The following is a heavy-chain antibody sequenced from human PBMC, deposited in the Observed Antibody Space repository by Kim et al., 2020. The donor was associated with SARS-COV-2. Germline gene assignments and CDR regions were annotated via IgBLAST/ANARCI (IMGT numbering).Heavy chain of an antibody. CDR1: GGSFSGYY. V-gene: IGHV4-34*01. J-gene: IGHJ6*02. CDR3: ARGLGPLAYYYYYGMDV. Sequence: SETLSLTCAVYGGSFSGYYWSWIRQPPGKGLEWIGEINHSVSTNYNPSLKSRVTISVDTSKNQFSLKLSSVTAADTAVYYCARGLGPLAYYYYYGMDVWGQGTTVTVSS. CDR2: INHSVST. D-gene: IGHD7-27*01.